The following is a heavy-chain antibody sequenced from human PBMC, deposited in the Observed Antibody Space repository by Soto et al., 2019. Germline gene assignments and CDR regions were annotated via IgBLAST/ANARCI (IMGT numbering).Heavy chain of an antibody. V-gene: IGHV4-59*08. CDR3: ARHVRYDSSGYPFDP. CDR2: IYYSGST. J-gene: IGHJ5*02. Sequence: SETLSLTCTVSGGSISSYYWSWIRQPPGKGLEWIGYIYYSGSTNYNPSLKSRVTISVDTSKNQFSLKLSSVTAADTAVYYCARHVRYDSSGYPFDPWGQGTLVTVSS. D-gene: IGHD3-22*01. CDR1: GGSISSYY.